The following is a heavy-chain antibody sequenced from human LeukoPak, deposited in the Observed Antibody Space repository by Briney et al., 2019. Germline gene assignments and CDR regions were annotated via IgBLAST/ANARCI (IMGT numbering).Heavy chain of an antibody. V-gene: IGHV1-2*02. J-gene: IGHJ6*03. D-gene: IGHD3-10*01. CDR3: ATATMVRGVTYYYYYMDA. CDR2: INPNSGGT. Sequence: ASVKVSCKASGDTFTGYYMHWVRQAPGQGLEWMGWINPNSGGTNYAQKFQGRVTMTRDTSISTAYMELSRLRSDDTAVYYCATATMVRGVTYYYYYMDAWGKGTTVTVSS. CDR1: GDTFTGYY.